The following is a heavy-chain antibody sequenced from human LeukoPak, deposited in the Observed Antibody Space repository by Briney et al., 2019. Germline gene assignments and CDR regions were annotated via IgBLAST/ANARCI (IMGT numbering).Heavy chain of an antibody. D-gene: IGHD2/OR15-2a*01. Sequence: GGSLTLTCAASGFTFSDYYMSWIRQAPGKGLEWVSYISSSSSYTNYADSVKGRFTISRDNAKNSLYLQMNSLRAEDTAVYYCARSNTGGLDYWGQGTLVTVSS. V-gene: IGHV3-11*03. CDR1: GFTFSDYY. CDR2: ISSSSSYT. J-gene: IGHJ4*02. CDR3: ARSNTGGLDY.